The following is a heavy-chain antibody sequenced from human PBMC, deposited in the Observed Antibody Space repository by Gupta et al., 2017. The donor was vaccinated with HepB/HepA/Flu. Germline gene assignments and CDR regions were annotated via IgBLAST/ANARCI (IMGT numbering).Heavy chain of an antibody. CDR1: GGAISCRHYY. CDR2: IYYSGKT. CDR3: ARIKCSDANYYPDYFDY. V-gene: IGHV4-39*01. D-gene: IGHD3-10*01. Sequence: QLQLQASGPGLVMPSETLSPICTVSGGAISCRHYYRGWIRHPPGKGLESIGSIYYSGKTYYNPSLQSRVTMSVDTSMKQVSLKVRSVTAADTPVYYCARIKCSDANYYPDYFDYWGQGILVTVSS. J-gene: IGHJ4*02.